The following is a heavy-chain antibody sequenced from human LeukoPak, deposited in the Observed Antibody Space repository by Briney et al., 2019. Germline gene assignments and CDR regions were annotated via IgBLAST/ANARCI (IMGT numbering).Heavy chain of an antibody. D-gene: IGHD2-2*01. CDR1: GFTFSDYY. CDR3: ARDVGHCSSTSCHLGEIDY. Sequence: KTGGSLRLSCAPSGFTFSDYYMSWVRQAPGKGLEWVSYISNTGRNTYYAESVKGRFTISRDNARKSLYLQMNSLRVEDTAMYYCARDVGHCSSTSCHLGEIDYWGQGTLVTVSS. V-gene: IGHV3-11*01. CDR2: ISNTGRNT. J-gene: IGHJ4*02.